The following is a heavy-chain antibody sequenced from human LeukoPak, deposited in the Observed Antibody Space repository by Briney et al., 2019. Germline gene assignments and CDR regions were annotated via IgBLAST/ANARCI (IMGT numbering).Heavy chain of an antibody. CDR2: ISDSGGSI. Sequence: PGGSLRLSCATSGFTFSSYPMSWVRQALGKGLEWVSAISDSGGSIYYADSVKGRFTISRDNSKNALYLQMNSLRAEDTAVYYCAKDSDWDRGYHFDYWGQGTLVTVSS. CDR3: AKDSDWDRGYHFDY. D-gene: IGHD3-22*01. CDR1: GFTFSSYP. V-gene: IGHV3-23*01. J-gene: IGHJ4*02.